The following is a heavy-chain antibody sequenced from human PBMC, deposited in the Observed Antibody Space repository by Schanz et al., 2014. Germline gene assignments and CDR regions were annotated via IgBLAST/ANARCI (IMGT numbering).Heavy chain of an antibody. D-gene: IGHD3-3*01. V-gene: IGHV1-2*06. CDR3: ASDFWSGYSHYYYGLDV. CDR2: INPNSGGT. Sequence: QVQLVQSGAEVKEPEASVKVSCKASGYTFTIYGISWVRQAPGQGLEWMGRINPNSGGTNYAQKFQGRVTMTRDTSISTAYMELRRLRSDDTAVYYCASDFWSGYSHYYYGLDVWGQGTTVTVSS. CDR1: GYTFTIYG. J-gene: IGHJ6*02.